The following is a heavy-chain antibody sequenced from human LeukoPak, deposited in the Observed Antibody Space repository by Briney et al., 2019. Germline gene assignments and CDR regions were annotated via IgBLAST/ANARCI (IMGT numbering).Heavy chain of an antibody. Sequence: GGSLRLSCAASGFTFSSYSMNWVRQAPGKGLEWVSSISSTGSYIYYADSVKGRFIISRDNAKNSLYPQMNSLRAEDTAVYYCARDTDYYDILTGYTYYFDYWGQGTLVTVSS. J-gene: IGHJ4*02. CDR2: ISSTGSYI. CDR1: GFTFSSYS. CDR3: ARDTDYYDILTGYTYYFDY. D-gene: IGHD3-9*01. V-gene: IGHV3-21*01.